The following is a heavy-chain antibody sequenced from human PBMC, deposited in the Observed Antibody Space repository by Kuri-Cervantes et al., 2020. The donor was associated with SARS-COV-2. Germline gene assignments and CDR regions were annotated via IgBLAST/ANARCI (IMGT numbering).Heavy chain of an antibody. Sequence: GGSLRLSCAAPGFTLDDYGMYWVRQAPGKGLEWVAFIRYDGNNKYYADSVKGRVTISRDNSKNSLYLQMNSLRAEDTAVYYCARDVDSSGWYRRIDYWGQGILVTVSS. CDR3: ARDVDSSGWYRRIDY. D-gene: IGHD6-19*01. CDR1: GFTLDDYG. J-gene: IGHJ4*02. V-gene: IGHV3-30*02. CDR2: IRYDGNNK.